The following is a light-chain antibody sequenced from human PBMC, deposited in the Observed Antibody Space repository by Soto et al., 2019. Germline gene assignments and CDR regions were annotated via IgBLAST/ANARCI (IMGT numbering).Light chain of an antibody. CDR2: DAS. CDR3: QQRRDWPLT. Sequence: EIELTQSPATLSLSPGERATLSCRASQSVSSYLAWYQQKPGQAPRLLISDASNRATGIPARFSGSGSGTDFTLTVRSLEPEDFALYYCQQRRDWPLTFGGGTKVAI. CDR1: QSVSSY. J-gene: IGKJ4*01. V-gene: IGKV3-11*01.